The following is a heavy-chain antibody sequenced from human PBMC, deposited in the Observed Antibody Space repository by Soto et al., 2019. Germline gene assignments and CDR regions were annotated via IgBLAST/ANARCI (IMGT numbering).Heavy chain of an antibody. Sequence: PGGSLRLSCAASGFTVSSNYMSWVRQAPGKGLEWVSVIYSGGSTYYADSVKGRFTISRDNSKNTLYLQMNSLRAEDTAVYYCARDPSFHDYGDSTDLWGQGTLVTVSS. CDR2: IYSGGST. V-gene: IGHV3-66*01. CDR3: ARDPSFHDYGDSTDL. CDR1: GFTVSSNY. J-gene: IGHJ5*02. D-gene: IGHD4-17*01.